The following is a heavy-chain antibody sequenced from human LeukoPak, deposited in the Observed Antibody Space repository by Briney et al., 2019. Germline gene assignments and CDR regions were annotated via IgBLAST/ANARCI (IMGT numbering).Heavy chain of an antibody. Sequence: ASVKVSCKASGGTFSSYAISWVRQAPGQGLEWMGGIIPIFGTANYAQKFQGRATITADESTSTAYMELSSLRSEDTAVYYCARANFEAVAGTYRYYGMDVWGQGTTVTVSS. CDR2: IIPIFGTA. CDR1: GGTFSSYA. D-gene: IGHD6-19*01. J-gene: IGHJ6*02. V-gene: IGHV1-69*13. CDR3: ARANFEAVAGTYRYYGMDV.